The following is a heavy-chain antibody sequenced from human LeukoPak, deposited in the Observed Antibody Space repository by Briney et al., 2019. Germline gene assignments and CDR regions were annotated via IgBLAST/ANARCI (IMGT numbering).Heavy chain of an antibody. J-gene: IGHJ4*02. CDR1: GFTFSSNY. CDR3: AKPRRYFDWLLSPFDY. CDR2: SYSGGTT. D-gene: IGHD3-9*01. Sequence: PGGSLRLSCAASGFTFSSNYMSWVRQAPGKGLEWVSVSYSGGTTYYADSVKGRFTISRDNSKNTLYLQMNSLRAEDTAVYYCAKPRRYFDWLLSPFDYWGQGTLVTVSS. V-gene: IGHV3-53*01.